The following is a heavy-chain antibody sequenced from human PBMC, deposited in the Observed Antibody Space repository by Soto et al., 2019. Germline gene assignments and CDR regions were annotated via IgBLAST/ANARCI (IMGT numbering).Heavy chain of an antibody. J-gene: IGHJ4*02. D-gene: IGHD3-3*01. CDR2: ISGSGGST. V-gene: IGHV3-23*01. CDR3: ARKELRFFPRCGIDY. CDR1: GFTFSSYA. Sequence: GSLRLSCAASGFTFSSYAMSWVRQAPGKGLEWVSAISGSGGSTYYADSVKGRFTISRDNSKNTLYLQMNSLRAEDTAVYYCARKELRFFPRCGIDYWGQGTLVTVSS.